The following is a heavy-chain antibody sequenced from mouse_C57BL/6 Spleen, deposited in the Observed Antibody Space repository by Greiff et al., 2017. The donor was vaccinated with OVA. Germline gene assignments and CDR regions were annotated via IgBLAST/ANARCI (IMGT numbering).Heavy chain of an antibody. Sequence: QVQLQQPGAELVRPGSSVKLSCKASGYTFTSYWMHWVKQRPIQGLEWIGNIDPSDSETHYNQKFKDKATLTVDKSSSTAYMQLSSLTYEDSAVYYCARWLSDGYYSYWGQGTTLTVSS. CDR3: ARWLSDGYYSY. CDR2: IDPSDSET. D-gene: IGHD2-3*01. V-gene: IGHV1-52*01. J-gene: IGHJ2*01. CDR1: GYTFTSYW.